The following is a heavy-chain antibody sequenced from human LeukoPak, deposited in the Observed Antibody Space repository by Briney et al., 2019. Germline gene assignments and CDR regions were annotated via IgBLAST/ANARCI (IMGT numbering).Heavy chain of an antibody. D-gene: IGHD6-13*01. CDR2: IYYSGST. Sequence: SETLSLTCTVSGGSISSSSYYWGWIRQPLGKGLEWIGSIYYSGSTYYNPSLKSRVTISVDTSKNQFSLKLSSVTAADTAVYYCARQHSSSWSDWFGPWGQGTLVTVSS. V-gene: IGHV4-39*01. CDR3: ARQHSSSWSDWFGP. CDR1: GGSISSSSYY. J-gene: IGHJ5*02.